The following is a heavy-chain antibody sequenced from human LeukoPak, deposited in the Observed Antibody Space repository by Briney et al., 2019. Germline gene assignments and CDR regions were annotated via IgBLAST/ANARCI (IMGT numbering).Heavy chain of an antibody. J-gene: IGHJ6*03. CDR1: GGSISSSNW. CDR2: IYHSGST. V-gene: IGHV4-4*02. Sequence: SGTLSLTCAVSGGSISSSNWWSWVRQPPGKGLEWIGEIYHSGSTNYNPSLKSRVTISVDKSKNQFSLKLSSVTAADTAVYYCARNGDYSYYYYMDVWGKGTTVTVSS. D-gene: IGHD4-17*01. CDR3: ARNGDYSYYYYMDV.